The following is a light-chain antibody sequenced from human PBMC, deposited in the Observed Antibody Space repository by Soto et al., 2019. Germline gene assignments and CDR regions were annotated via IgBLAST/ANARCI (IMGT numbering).Light chain of an antibody. CDR1: SGHSVYI. Sequence: QPVLTQSSSASAYLGSSIKLTCTLSSGHSVYIIAWHQQQTGRTPRSLMKVEGSGTYNRGSGVPDRFSGSSSWSHRYLTFSNLQSEYEADYYYETWDSYTHVFGSRSTVTLL. CDR3: ETWDSYTHV. V-gene: IGLV4-60*03. CDR2: VEGSGTY. J-gene: IGLJ1*01.